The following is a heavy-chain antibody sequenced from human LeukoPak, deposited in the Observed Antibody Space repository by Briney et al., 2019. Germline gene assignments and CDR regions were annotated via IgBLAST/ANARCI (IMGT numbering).Heavy chain of an antibody. CDR1: GFTFRNYA. Sequence: LAGGSLRLSCAASGFTFRNYAMSSVRQAPGKGLELVSAISDGGGRTYNAGSVKGRFTISRDNSKNTLYLQMNSLRAEDTAVYYCARSISSGEDCWGQGTLVTVSS. CDR3: ARSISSGEDC. J-gene: IGHJ4*02. V-gene: IGHV3-23*01. CDR2: ISDGGGRT. D-gene: IGHD6-19*01.